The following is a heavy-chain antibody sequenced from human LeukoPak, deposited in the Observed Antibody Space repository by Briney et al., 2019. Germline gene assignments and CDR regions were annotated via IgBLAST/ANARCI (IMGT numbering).Heavy chain of an antibody. CDR2: ISYDGSNK. Sequence: GRSLRLSCAASGFTFSSYGMHWVRQAPGKGLEWVAVISYDGSNKYYADSVKGRFTISRDNSKNTLYLQMSSLRSEDTAVYYCARVVHPTSARSPPYYYMDVWGKGTTVTVSS. D-gene: IGHD6-6*01. J-gene: IGHJ6*03. V-gene: IGHV3-30*19. CDR3: ARVVHPTSARSPPYYYMDV. CDR1: GFTFSSYG.